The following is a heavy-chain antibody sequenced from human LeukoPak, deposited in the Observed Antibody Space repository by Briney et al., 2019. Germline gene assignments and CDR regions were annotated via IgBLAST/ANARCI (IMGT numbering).Heavy chain of an antibody. CDR3: ARGYCSGGSYFHLDAFDI. D-gene: IGHD2-15*01. CDR2: IYYSGST. J-gene: IGHJ3*02. CDR1: GGSISSSSYY. Sequence: SETLSLTCTVSGGSISSSSYYWGWIRQPPGKGLEWIGSIYYSGSTYYNPSLKSRVTISVDTSKNQFSLKLSSVTAADTAVYYCARGYCSGGSYFHLDAFDIWGQGTMVTVSS. V-gene: IGHV4-39*07.